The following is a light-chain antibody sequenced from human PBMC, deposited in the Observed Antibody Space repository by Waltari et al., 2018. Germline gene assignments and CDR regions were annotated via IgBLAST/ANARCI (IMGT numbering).Light chain of an antibody. J-gene: IGLJ2*01. Sequence: QSVLTQPPSLSAAPGQKVTISCSGSSSDIGNNYVSWYQQLPGTAPNLRIYDNAKRPSGIPDRFSGSKSGTSATLGITGLQTGDEADYFCGTWDSSLSEVVFGGGTKLTVL. V-gene: IGLV1-51*01. CDR1: SSDIGNNY. CDR3: GTWDSSLSEVV. CDR2: DNA.